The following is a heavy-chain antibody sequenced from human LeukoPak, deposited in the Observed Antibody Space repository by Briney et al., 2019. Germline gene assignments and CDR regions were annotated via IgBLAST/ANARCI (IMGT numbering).Heavy chain of an antibody. J-gene: IGHJ5*02. D-gene: IGHD2-2*01. V-gene: IGHV1-69*13. CDR1: GGTFSSYA. CDR3: ARDRPGIVVVPAAIGWFDP. CDR2: IIPIFGTA. Sequence: SVKVSCKASGGTFSSYAISWVRQAPGQGLEWMGGIIPIFGTANYAQKFQGRVTITADESTSTAYMELSSLRSEDTAVYYRARDRPGIVVVPAAIGWFDPWGQGTLVTVSS.